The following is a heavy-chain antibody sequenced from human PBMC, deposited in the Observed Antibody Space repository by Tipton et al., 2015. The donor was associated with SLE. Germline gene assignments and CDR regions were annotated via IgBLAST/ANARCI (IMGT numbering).Heavy chain of an antibody. J-gene: IGHJ4*02. D-gene: IGHD6-13*01. V-gene: IGHV4-34*01. Sequence: TLSLTCAVYGGSFSGYYWSWIRQPPGKGLEWIGEINHIGSTNYNPSLKSRVTMSVDTSKKQFSLKLSSVTPEDTAVYYCARDASGYSSSWGYFDYWGQGTLVTVSS. CDR2: INHIGST. CDR1: GGSFSGYY. CDR3: ARDASGYSSSWGYFDY.